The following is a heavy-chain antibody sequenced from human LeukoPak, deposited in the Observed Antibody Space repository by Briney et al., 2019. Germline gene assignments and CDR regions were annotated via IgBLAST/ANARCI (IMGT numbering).Heavy chain of an antibody. CDR3: ARDLEAERFLEWLHGFDP. V-gene: IGHV3-21*04. CDR2: ISSSSSYI. Sequence: GGSLRLSCAASGFTFSSYSMNWVRQAPGKGLEGVSSISSSSSYIYYADFVKGRFTISRDDAKNSLYLQMNSLRAEDTAVYYCARDLEAERFLEWLHGFDPWGQGTLVTVSS. CDR1: GFTFSSYS. J-gene: IGHJ5*02. D-gene: IGHD3-3*01.